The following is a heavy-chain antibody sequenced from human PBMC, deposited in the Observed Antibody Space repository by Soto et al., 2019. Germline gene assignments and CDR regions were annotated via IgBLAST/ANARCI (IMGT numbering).Heavy chain of an antibody. CDR2: VSGDGTKT. J-gene: IGHJ4*01. Sequence: GGSLRLSCTASGFSFNLYGMHWVRQSPGRGLEWVTLVSGDGTKTYYTDSVKGRFTVSRDNSKNSLYLQMNSLRPEDTAVYYCAKPIAVAGTGHFDYWGHGTLVTVSS. V-gene: IGHV3-30*18. D-gene: IGHD6-19*01. CDR1: GFSFNLYG. CDR3: AKPIAVAGTGHFDY.